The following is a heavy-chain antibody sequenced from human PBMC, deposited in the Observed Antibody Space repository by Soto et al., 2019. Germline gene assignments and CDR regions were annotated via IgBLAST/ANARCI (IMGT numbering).Heavy chain of an antibody. J-gene: IGHJ4*02. Sequence: GGSLRLSCAASGFTFSSYGMHWVRQAPGKGLEWVAVTSNDGSRNYYADTVKGRFAISRDDSGNKLYLQMSSLKTEVTAVYYCAKELVSLACCNASYDYWGQGTLVTVSS. CDR2: TSNDGSRN. V-gene: IGHV3-30*18. CDR3: AKELVSLACCNASYDY. D-gene: IGHD2-15*01. CDR1: GFTFSSYG.